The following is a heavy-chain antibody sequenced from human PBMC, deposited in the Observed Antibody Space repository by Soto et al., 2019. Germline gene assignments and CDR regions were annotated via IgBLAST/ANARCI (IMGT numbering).Heavy chain of an antibody. V-gene: IGHV1-46*01. CDR1: GYTFTTHY. J-gene: IGHJ4*02. Sequence: GASVKVSCKTSGYTFTTHYMHWVRQAPGQGLEWMGIINISGGGTSYAQKFQGRVTMIRDTSTSTVYMELSSLRSEDTAVYYCARDSTLAYWGQGTLVTVSS. CDR2: INISGGGT. CDR3: ARDSTLAY.